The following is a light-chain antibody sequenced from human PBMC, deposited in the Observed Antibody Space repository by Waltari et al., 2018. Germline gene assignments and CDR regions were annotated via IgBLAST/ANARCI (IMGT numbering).Light chain of an antibody. CDR1: KLGDKY. CDR2: QDY. CDR3: QAWDTSTYHVV. J-gene: IGLJ2*01. Sequence: SYELTQPPSVSVSPGQTANITCSGDKLGDKYACWYQQKPGQSPVLVIYQDYKRPSGSPWRFSGSNSGNTATLTVSGTQAMDEADYYCQAWDTSTYHVVFGGGTKLTVL. V-gene: IGLV3-1*01.